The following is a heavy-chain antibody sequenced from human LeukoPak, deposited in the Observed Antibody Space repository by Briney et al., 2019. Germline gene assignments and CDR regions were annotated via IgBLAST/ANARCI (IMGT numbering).Heavy chain of an antibody. D-gene: IGHD6-19*01. Sequence: SDTLSLTCAVSGYSISSSNWWGWIRQPPGKGLEWIGYIYYSGSTYYNPSLKSRVTMSVDTSKNQFSLKLSSVTAADTAVYYCARDEQWLQWAYWGQGTLVTVSS. CDR1: GYSISSSNW. V-gene: IGHV4-28*03. CDR3: ARDEQWLQWAY. J-gene: IGHJ4*02. CDR2: IYYSGST.